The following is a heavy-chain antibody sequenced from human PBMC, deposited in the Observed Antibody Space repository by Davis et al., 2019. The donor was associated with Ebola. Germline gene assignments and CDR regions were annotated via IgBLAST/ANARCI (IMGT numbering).Heavy chain of an antibody. J-gene: IGHJ4*02. CDR3: ARATDGFRESGLYYFDY. CDR1: GYTFTSYD. V-gene: IGHV1-69*13. Sequence: SVKVSCKASGYTFTSYDINWVRQATGQGLEWMGGIIPIFGTANYAQKFQGRVTITADESTSTAYMELRSLRSEDTAVYYCARATDGFRESGLYYFDYWGQGTLVTVSS. D-gene: IGHD3-10*01. CDR2: IIPIFGTA.